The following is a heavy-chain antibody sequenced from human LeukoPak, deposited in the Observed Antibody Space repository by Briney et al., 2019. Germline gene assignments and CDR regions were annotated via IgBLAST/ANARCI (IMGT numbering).Heavy chain of an antibody. V-gene: IGHV4-39*07. D-gene: IGHD2-15*01. CDR3: ARDIEGTGWFDP. CDR1: GGSISSSSYY. Sequence: KASETLSLTCTVSGGSISSSSYYWGWIRQPPGKGLEWIGSIYYSGSTYYNPSLKSRVTISVDTSKNQFSLKLSSVTAADTAVYYCARDIEGTGWFDPWGQGKLVTVSS. J-gene: IGHJ5*02. CDR2: IYYSGST.